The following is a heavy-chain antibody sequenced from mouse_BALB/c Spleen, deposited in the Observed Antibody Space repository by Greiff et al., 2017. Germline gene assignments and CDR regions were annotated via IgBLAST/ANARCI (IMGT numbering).Heavy chain of an antibody. Sequence: EVMLVESGGGLVQPGGSRKLSCAASGFTFSDYGMAWVRQAPGKGPEWVAFISNLAYSIYYAYTVTGRFTISRENAKNTLFLEMSSLRSEDTAMYYCARVVAGYYFDYWGQGTTLTVSS. CDR2: ISNLAYSI. CDR3: ARVVAGYYFDY. V-gene: IGHV5-15*02. CDR1: GFTFSDYG. D-gene: IGHD1-1*01. J-gene: IGHJ2*01.